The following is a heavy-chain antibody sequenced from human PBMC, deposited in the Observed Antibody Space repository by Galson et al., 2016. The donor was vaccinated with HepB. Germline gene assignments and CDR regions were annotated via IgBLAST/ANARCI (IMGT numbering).Heavy chain of an antibody. J-gene: IGHJ4*02. Sequence: SLRLSCAASGSTFSSYAMSWVRQAPGKGLEWVSAISGSGGALYFADFVKGRFTISRDNSKNMVYLQMNSLRAEDTAVYYCAKDKRYFDWLGSFDYWGQGTPVTVSS. D-gene: IGHD3-9*01. V-gene: IGHV3-23*01. CDR3: AKDKRYFDWLGSFDY. CDR2: ISGSGGAL. CDR1: GSTFSSYA.